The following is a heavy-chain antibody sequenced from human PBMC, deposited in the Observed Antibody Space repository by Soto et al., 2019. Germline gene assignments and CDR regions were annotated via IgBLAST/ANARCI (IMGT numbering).Heavy chain of an antibody. CDR2: IIPILGIA. CDR1: GGTFSSYT. J-gene: IGHJ6*02. V-gene: IGHV1-69*02. Sequence: QVQLVQSGAEVKKPGSSVKVSCKASGGTFSSYTISWVRQAPGQGLEWMGRIIPILGIANYAQKFQGRVTITADKSTSTAYMERSSLISEDTAVYYCARVSATSYYYGMDVWGQGTTVTVSS. CDR3: ARVSATSYYYGMDV. D-gene: IGHD2-15*01.